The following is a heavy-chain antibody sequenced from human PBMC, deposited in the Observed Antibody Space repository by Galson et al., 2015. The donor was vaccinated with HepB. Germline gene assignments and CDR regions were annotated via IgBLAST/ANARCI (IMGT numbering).Heavy chain of an antibody. CDR1: GFTFDDYG. D-gene: IGHD3-10*01. CDR3: ARDRSYYGSGSYYKPFDY. J-gene: IGHJ4*02. Sequence: SLRLSCAASGFTFDDYGMSWVRQAPGKGLEWVSGINWNGGSTGYADSVKGRFTITKDNAKNYLYLQMNSLRAEDTALYYCARDRSYYGSGSYYKPFDYWGQGTLVTVSS. CDR2: INWNGGST. V-gene: IGHV3-20*04.